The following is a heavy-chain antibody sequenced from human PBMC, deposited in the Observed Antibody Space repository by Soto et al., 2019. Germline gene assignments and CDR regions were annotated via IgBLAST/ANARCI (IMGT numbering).Heavy chain of an antibody. D-gene: IGHD5-12*01. CDR3: AKVKRRIVPTIGGGFDS. CDR1: GYTHTFNTYA. J-gene: IGHJ4*02. CDR2: ISPTGGST. Sequence: EVQLLESGGGLVQPGGSLRLSCAGSGYTHTFNTYAMSWVRQAPGKGLEWVAGISPTGGSTYYADSVKGRFTISRENSKDTLFLQMSILRGEDAAVYFCAKVKRRIVPTIGGGFDSWGPGALVTFSS. V-gene: IGHV3-23*01.